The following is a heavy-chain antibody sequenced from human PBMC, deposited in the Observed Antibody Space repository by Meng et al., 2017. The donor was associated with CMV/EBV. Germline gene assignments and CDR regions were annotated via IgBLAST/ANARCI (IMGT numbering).Heavy chain of an antibody. D-gene: IGHD2-2*01. Sequence: GESLKISCGTSGFTFSSYWMSWVRQAPGKGLEWVTNIKQDGSEKYYVDSVKGRFTISRDNAKNSLYLQMNSLRAEDTAVYYCARDHCSSTSCYLLYYYYGMDVWGQGTTVTVSS. CDR3: ARDHCSSTSCYLLYYYYGMDV. CDR1: GFTFSSYW. CDR2: IKQDGSEK. J-gene: IGHJ6*02. V-gene: IGHV3-7*01.